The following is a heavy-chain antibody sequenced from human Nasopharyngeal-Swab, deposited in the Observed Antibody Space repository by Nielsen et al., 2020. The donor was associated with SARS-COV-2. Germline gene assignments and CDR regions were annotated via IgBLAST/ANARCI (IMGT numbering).Heavy chain of an antibody. CDR3: ARKWGGDYYGSGSLPYYMDV. V-gene: IGHV3-48*04. CDR2: ISSSSSTI. Sequence: SLKISCAASGFTFRSYSMNWVRQAPGKGLEWVSYISSSSSTIYYADSVKGRFTISRDNAKNSLYLQMNSLRAEDTAVYYCARKWGGDYYGSGSLPYYMDVWGKGTTVTVSS. CDR1: GFTFRSYS. D-gene: IGHD3-10*01. J-gene: IGHJ6*03.